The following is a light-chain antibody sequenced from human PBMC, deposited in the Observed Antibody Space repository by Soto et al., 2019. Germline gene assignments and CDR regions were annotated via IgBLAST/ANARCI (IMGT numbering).Light chain of an antibody. J-gene: IGLJ1*01. CDR3: SSYINSSTFYV. V-gene: IGLV2-14*01. CDR2: DVS. Sequence: QSVLTQPASVSGSPGQSITISCTGTSSDVGGYNYVSWYQQHPGKAPKLMIYDVSNRPSGVSNRFSGSKSGNTASLTISGLQAEDEADYYCSSYINSSTFYVSRTRTKVT. CDR1: SSDVGGYNY.